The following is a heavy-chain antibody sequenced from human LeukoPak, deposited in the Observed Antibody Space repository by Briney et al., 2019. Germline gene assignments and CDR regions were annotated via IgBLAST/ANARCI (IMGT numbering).Heavy chain of an antibody. CDR2: ISTDGSST. V-gene: IGHV3-74*01. D-gene: IGHD1-26*01. Sequence: PGGSLRLSCAASGFTFIHYWMHWVRQAPGKGLMWVSRISTDGSSTTYAESVKGRFTISRDNAKNTLYLQMNSLRADDTALYYCVRESGSSSVGYMDVWGKGTTVTVTS. CDR1: GFTFIHYW. CDR3: VRESGSSSVGYMDV. J-gene: IGHJ6*03.